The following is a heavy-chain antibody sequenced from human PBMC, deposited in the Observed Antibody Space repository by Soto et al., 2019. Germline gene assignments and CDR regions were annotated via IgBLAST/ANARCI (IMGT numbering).Heavy chain of an antibody. V-gene: IGHV1-18*01. Sequence: GALMKVSRKASVYTFTIYGISWVRTAPGQGIEGMGWIIAYNGNTNYAQKLQGRVTMTTDTSTSTAYMELRSLRSDDTAVYYCARRGSSSSLFDYYYYYGMYVWGQETTVTVSS. CDR3: ARRGSSSSLFDYYYYYGMYV. CDR1: VYTFTIYG. CDR2: IIAYNGNT. D-gene: IGHD6-6*01. J-gene: IGHJ6*02.